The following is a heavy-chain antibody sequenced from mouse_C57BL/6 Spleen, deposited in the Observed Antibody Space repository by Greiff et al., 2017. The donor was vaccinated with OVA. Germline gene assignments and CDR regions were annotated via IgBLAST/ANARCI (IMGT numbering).Heavy chain of an antibody. Sequence: EVQVVESEGGLVQPGSSMKLSCTASGFTFSDYYMAWVRQVPEKGLEWVANINYDGSSTYYLDSLKSRFIISRDNAKNILYLQMSSLKSEDTATYYCAREGLGRLYAMDYWGQGTSVTVSS. D-gene: IGHD4-1*01. J-gene: IGHJ4*01. CDR3: AREGLGRLYAMDY. V-gene: IGHV5-16*01. CDR2: INYDGSST. CDR1: GFTFSDYY.